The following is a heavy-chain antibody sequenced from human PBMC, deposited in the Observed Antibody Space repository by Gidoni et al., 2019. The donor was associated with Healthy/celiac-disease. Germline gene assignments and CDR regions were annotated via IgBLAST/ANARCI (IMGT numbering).Heavy chain of an antibody. J-gene: IGHJ4*02. CDR1: GRSISSGGYY. CDR2: IYYSGST. Sequence: QVQLQESGPGLVKPSQTLSLTCTVSGRSISSGGYYWSWIRQHPGKGLEWIGYIYYSGSTYYNPSLKSRVTIAVDTSKNQFSLKLSSVTAADTAVYYCARGDPTVTTIDYWGQGTLVTVSS. D-gene: IGHD4-17*01. V-gene: IGHV4-31*03. CDR3: ARGDPTVTTIDY.